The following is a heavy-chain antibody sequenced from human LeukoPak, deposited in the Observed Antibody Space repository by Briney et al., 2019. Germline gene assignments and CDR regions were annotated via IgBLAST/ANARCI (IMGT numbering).Heavy chain of an antibody. J-gene: IGHJ4*02. CDR2: TYGDGSS. D-gene: IGHD3/OR15-3a*01. CDR1: GFTVSGND. Sequence: PGGPLRLSCAASGFTVSGNDVTWVRQAPGKGLEWVSITYGDGSSTYADSVKGRFSISRDNSKNTLYLQMNSLRVEDTAVYYCAILPADFGYYDYWGQGTLVTVSS. V-gene: IGHV3-53*01. CDR3: AILPADFGYYDY.